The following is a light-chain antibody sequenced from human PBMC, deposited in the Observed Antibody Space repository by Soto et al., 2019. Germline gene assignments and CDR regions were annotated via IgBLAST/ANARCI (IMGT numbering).Light chain of an antibody. CDR3: PQFGYSPRT. CDR2: ATS. Sequence: ESVLTQSPSTLSLAQGERATLSCRASQSVSSSYLAWYQQRPGQAPRLLIFATSRRATDIPDRFSGSGSGTDFTLAIRRLEPEDFAVYYCPQFGYSPRTFGQGTKVDI. CDR1: QSVSSSY. V-gene: IGKV3-20*01. J-gene: IGKJ1*01.